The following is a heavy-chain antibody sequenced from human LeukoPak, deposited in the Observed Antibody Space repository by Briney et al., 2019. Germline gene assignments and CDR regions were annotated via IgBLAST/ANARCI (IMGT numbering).Heavy chain of an antibody. CDR3: ARGGYCSGGSCYHNWFDP. CDR2: INHSGST. D-gene: IGHD2-15*01. CDR1: GGSFSGYY. J-gene: IGHJ5*02. V-gene: IGHV4-34*01. Sequence: KPSETLSLTCAVYGGSFSGYYWSWIRQPPGKGLEWIGEINHSGSTNHNPSLKSRVTISVDTSKNQFSLKLSSVTAADTAVYYCARGGYCSGGSCYHNWFDPWGQGTLVTVSS.